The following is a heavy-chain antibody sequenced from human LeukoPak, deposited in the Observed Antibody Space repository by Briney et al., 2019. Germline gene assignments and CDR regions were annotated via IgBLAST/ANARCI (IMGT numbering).Heavy chain of an antibody. Sequence: GGSLRLSCAASGFSFNNYAMNWVRQAPGQGLEWVSAISGTGKNTYYVDSVRGRFTNSRDNSTVYLQMDSLRVEDTAVYYCAKSHRGELRCSVGYFYMDVWGKGTTVTVSS. V-gene: IGHV3-23*01. CDR3: AKSHRGELRCSVGYFYMDV. D-gene: IGHD3-10*02. CDR2: ISGTGKNT. CDR1: GFSFNNYA. J-gene: IGHJ6*03.